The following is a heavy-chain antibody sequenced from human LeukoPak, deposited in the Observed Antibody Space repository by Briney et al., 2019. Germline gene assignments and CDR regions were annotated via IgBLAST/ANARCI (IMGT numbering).Heavy chain of an antibody. D-gene: IGHD2-2*01. CDR2: INQDGSEK. CDR1: GFTFSSYW. CDR3: ASPFTSYCSSSSCRLLDY. Sequence: GGSLRLSCAASGFTFSSYWMNWVRQAPGKGLEWVANINQDGSEKYYVDSVKGRFTISRDNAKNSLYLQMNSLRAEDTAVYYCASPFTSYCSSSSCRLLDYWGQGALVTVSS. V-gene: IGHV3-7*01. J-gene: IGHJ4*02.